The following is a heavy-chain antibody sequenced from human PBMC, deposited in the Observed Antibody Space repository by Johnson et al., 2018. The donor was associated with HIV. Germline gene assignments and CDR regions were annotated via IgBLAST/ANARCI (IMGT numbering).Heavy chain of an antibody. D-gene: IGHD6-13*01. CDR3: AKIYRGQQVRDPFDF. CDR1: GFTFSTYG. Sequence: QVQLVESGGGVVQPGTSLRLSCAASGFTFSTYGMHCVRQAPGKGLEWVAVISYDGTYEFYADSVKGRFTISRDNSKSTLYLQMSSLRVEDTAVYYCAKIYRGQQVRDPFDFWGQGTLVTVSS. V-gene: IGHV3-30*18. J-gene: IGHJ3*01. CDR2: ISYDGTYE.